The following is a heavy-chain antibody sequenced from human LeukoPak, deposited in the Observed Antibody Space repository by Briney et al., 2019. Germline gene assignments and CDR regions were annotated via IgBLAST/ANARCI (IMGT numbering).Heavy chain of an antibody. CDR1: DGSIRSYY. V-gene: IGHV4-59*01. D-gene: IGHD2-15*01. CDR3: AGTPXXRXGTCYSRWFDP. CDR2: IYYSGST. J-gene: IGHJ5*02. Sequence: SETLSLTCTVSDGSIRSYYWSWIRQPPGKGLEWIGNIYYSGSTNYNPSLKSRVTISVDTSKNQFSLKLSSVTAADTAVYYCAGTPXXRXGTCYSRWFDPWGQGTLVTVSS.